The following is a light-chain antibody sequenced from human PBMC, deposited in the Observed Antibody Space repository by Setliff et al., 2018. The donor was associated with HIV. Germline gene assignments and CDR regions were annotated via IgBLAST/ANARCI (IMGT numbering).Light chain of an antibody. CDR2: DNT. J-gene: IGLJ1*01. CDR3: SSYTSSSSYV. Sequence: QSVLAQPASVSGSPGQSITISCTGTSSDIGGYNFVSWYQQYPGEAPKLIISDNTKRPSGVSDRFSASKSGNTASLTISGLRAEDEADYYCSSYTSSSSYVFGTGTKVTVL. CDR1: SSDIGGYNF. V-gene: IGLV2-14*03.